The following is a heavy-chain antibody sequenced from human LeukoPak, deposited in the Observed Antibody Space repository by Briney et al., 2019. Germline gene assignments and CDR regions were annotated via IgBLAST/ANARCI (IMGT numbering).Heavy chain of an antibody. D-gene: IGHD2-2*02. V-gene: IGHV1-69*13. CDR2: IIPLYATT. J-gene: IGHJ3*02. CDR3: ATASVPGAIEGPLDALDT. CDR1: GGSFRYYD. Sequence: GASVKVSCKASGGSFRYYDISWVRQAPGQGLEWMGRIIPLYATTKYAQRFQGRVTIIADASATTAYMELSSLRSEDTAVYYCATASVPGAIEGPLDALDTWGQGTMVTVSS.